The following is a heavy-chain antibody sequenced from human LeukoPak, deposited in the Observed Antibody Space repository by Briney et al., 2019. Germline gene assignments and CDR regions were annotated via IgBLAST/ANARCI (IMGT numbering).Heavy chain of an antibody. Sequence: PGGSLRLSCAASGFTFSSYAMSWVRQAPGKGLEWVSAISGSGGSTYYADSVKGRFTISRDNSKNTLYLQMNSLRAEDTAVYYCAKDTGDSSGYYSFDYWGQGTLVTVSS. V-gene: IGHV3-23*01. D-gene: IGHD3-22*01. J-gene: IGHJ4*02. CDR2: ISGSGGST. CDR3: AKDTGDSSGYYSFDY. CDR1: GFTFSSYA.